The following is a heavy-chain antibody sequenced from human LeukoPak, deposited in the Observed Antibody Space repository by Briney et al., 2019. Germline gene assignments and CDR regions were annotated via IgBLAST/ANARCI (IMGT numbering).Heavy chain of an antibody. Sequence: PSETLSLTCIVSGGSLSSYYWSWLRQPPGKGLEWIGYIYYTGNTNYNPSLTSRVTISVDTSKNQFSLKLTSVTAADTAVYFCARGYSATYGRFDPWGQGTLVTVSS. CDR1: GGSLSSYY. V-gene: IGHV4-59*01. CDR3: ARGYSATYGRFDP. D-gene: IGHD1-26*01. J-gene: IGHJ5*02. CDR2: IYYTGNT.